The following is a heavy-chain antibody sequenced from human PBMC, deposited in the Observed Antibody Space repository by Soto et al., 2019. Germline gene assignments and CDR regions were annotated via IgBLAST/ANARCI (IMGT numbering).Heavy chain of an antibody. CDR1: GGSISSYY. Sequence: ETLSLTCTVSGGSISSYYWSWIRQPPGKGLEWIGYIYYSGSTNYNPSPKSRVTISVDTSKNQFSLKLSSVTAADTAVYYCAREAVDTAMVGRGFDYWGQGTLVTVSS. V-gene: IGHV4-59*01. CDR3: AREAVDTAMVGRGFDY. D-gene: IGHD5-18*01. J-gene: IGHJ4*02. CDR2: IYYSGST.